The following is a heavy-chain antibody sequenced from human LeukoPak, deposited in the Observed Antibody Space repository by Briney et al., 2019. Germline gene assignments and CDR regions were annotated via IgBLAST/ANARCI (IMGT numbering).Heavy chain of an antibody. J-gene: IGHJ4*02. Sequence: PSETLSLTCTVSGGSISRGDYYWSWIRQPPGKGLEWIGYIYYSGSTYYNPSLKSRVTISVDTSKNQFSLKLSSVTAADTAVYYCARDGIAAAAIDYWGQGTLVTVSS. V-gene: IGHV4-30-4*08. D-gene: IGHD6-13*01. CDR3: ARDGIAAAAIDY. CDR1: GGSISRGDYY. CDR2: IYYSGST.